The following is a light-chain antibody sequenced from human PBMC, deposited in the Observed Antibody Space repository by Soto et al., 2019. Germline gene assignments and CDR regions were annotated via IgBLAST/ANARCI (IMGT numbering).Light chain of an antibody. V-gene: IGKV1-9*01. J-gene: IGKJ5*01. CDR2: AAS. CDR3: QQLRGT. CDR1: QGISSY. Sequence: DIQLTQSPSFLSASVGDRVTITCRASQGISSYLAWYQQEPGKAPKLLIYAASTLQSGVPSRFSGSGSGTEFTLTISSLQPEDFATYYCQQLRGTFGQGTRLEIK.